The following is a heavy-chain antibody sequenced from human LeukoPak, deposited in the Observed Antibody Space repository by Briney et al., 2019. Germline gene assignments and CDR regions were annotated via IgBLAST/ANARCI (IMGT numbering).Heavy chain of an antibody. D-gene: IGHD1-26*01. Sequence: SSETLSLTCTVSGGSISSYYWSWIRQPPGKGLEWIGYIYYSGSTNYNPSLKSRVTISVDTSKNQFSLKLSSVTAADTAVYYCARDLKSGSYYSGAFDIWGQGTMVTVSS. CDR2: IYYSGST. J-gene: IGHJ3*02. CDR1: GGSISSYY. CDR3: ARDLKSGSYYSGAFDI. V-gene: IGHV4-59*01.